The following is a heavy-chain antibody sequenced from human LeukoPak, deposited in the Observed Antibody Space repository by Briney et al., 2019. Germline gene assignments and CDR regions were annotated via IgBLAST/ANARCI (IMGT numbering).Heavy chain of an antibody. Sequence: GGSLRLSCAASGFTFSSYAMSWVRQAPGKGLEWVSAIRGSGGSTYYADSVKGRFTISRDNAKNTLYLQMNSLRAEDTAVYYCATYDSSVYYYVFDYWGQGTLVTVSS. J-gene: IGHJ4*02. D-gene: IGHD3-22*01. CDR3: ATYDSSVYYYVFDY. CDR1: GFTFSSYA. V-gene: IGHV3-23*01. CDR2: IRGSGGST.